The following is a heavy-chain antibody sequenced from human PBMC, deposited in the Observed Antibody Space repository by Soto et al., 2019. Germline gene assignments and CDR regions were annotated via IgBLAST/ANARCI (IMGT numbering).Heavy chain of an antibody. D-gene: IGHD5-12*01. CDR1: GGTFGNSA. V-gene: IGHV1-69*12. CDR2: IIPICPTP. Sequence: QVQLVQSGAEVKKPGSSVTVSCKASGGTFGNSAISWVRQAPGQGLEWMGGIIPICPTPDYAQKFQVRVTITADESTSTAYMELTSLRSEDTAVYYCARDKARLQLGVNYYYAMDVGSQGTTVTVSS. J-gene: IGHJ6*02. CDR3: ARDKARLQLGVNYYYAMDV.